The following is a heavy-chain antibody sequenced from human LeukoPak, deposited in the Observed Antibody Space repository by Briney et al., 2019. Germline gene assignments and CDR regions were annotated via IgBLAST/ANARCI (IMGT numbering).Heavy chain of an antibody. V-gene: IGHV1-8*02. CDR1: GGTFSSYA. CDR2: MNPNSGNT. J-gene: IGHJ6*02. D-gene: IGHD3-9*01. Sequence: GASVKVSCKASGGTFSSYAISWVRQATGQGLEWMGWMNPNSGNTGYAQKFQGRVTMTRNTSISTAYMELSSLRSEDTAVYYCARGLDILTGYSYYYYYYGMDVWGQGTTVTVSS. CDR3: ARGLDILTGYSYYYYYYGMDV.